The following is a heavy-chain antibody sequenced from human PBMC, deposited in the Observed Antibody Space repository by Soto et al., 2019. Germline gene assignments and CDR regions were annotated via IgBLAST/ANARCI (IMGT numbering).Heavy chain of an antibody. J-gene: IGHJ6*02. Sequence: GASVKVSCKASGGTFSSYAISWVRQAPGQGLEWMGGIIPIFGTANYAQKFQGRVTITADESTSTAYMELSSLRSEDTAVYYCARHTYYDFWSGYRGNRAYYYSSGMDVWGQGTTVTVSS. D-gene: IGHD3-3*01. CDR2: IIPIFGTA. V-gene: IGHV1-69*13. CDR3: ARHTYYDFWSGYRGNRAYYYSSGMDV. CDR1: GGTFSSYA.